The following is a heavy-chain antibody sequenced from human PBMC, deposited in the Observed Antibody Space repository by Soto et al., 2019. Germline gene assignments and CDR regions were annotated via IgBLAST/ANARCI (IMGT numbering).Heavy chain of an antibody. Sequence: ETLFLTCAVSSGSISSRNWWSWVRQPPGKGLEWIGEFFHSGSTIYNSSLKSRVTISVDNSKNQFSLKLSSVTAVDTAVYYCASKFGELLADAFDIWGQGTMVTVS. CDR1: SGSISSRNW. V-gene: IGHV4-4*02. CDR2: FFHSGST. J-gene: IGHJ3*02. D-gene: IGHD3-10*01. CDR3: ASKFGELLADAFDI.